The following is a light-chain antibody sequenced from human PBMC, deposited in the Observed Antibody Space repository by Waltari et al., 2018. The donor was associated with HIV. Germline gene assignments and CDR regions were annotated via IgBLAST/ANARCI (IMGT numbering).Light chain of an antibody. Sequence: DIQMTQSPSSLSASVGERVTITCRASQTIRNYLNWYQQRPGIAPKLLIYAASSLQSGVASWFGGSVSRTDFTLTISSLQPEDSAIYYCQQSYDVPDTFGHGTYLEIK. J-gene: IGKJ2*01. CDR2: AAS. CDR3: QQSYDVPDT. V-gene: IGKV1-39*01. CDR1: QTIRNY.